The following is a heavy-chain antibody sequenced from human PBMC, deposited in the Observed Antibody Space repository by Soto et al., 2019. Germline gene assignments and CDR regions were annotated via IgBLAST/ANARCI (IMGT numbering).Heavy chain of an antibody. CDR1: GFAFTSHT. J-gene: IGHJ4*02. Sequence: GGSLRLSCAASGFAFTSHTMSWVRQAPGKGLQWVSTISGSGGSTFYADSVKGRFTISRDNSKNTVFLLLDSLRAEDTAVYFCARSPSVKFAGNSYYFDYWGRGALVTVSS. CDR3: ARSPSVKFAGNSYYFDY. V-gene: IGHV3-23*01. CDR2: ISGSGGST. D-gene: IGHD6-13*01.